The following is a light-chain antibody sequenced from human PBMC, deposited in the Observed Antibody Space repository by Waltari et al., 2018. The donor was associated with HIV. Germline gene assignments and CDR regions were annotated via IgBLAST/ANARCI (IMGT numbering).Light chain of an antibody. Sequence: QSALTQPASVSGSPGQSITIACTGTSSDIGIYTYVFWYQQHPGKAPKLLIYEVNNRPSGVSDRFSGSKSGNTTSLSISGLQAEDEADYYCTSYTARSTVIFGGGTSVTVL. CDR1: SSDIGIYTY. V-gene: IGLV2-14*01. J-gene: IGLJ2*01. CDR3: TSYTARSTVI. CDR2: EVN.